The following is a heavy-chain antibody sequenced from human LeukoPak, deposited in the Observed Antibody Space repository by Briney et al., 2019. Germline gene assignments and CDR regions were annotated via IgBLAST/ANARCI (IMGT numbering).Heavy chain of an antibody. J-gene: IGHJ4*02. V-gene: IGHV1-69*13. D-gene: IGHD1-7*01. CDR3: ARGLRTRNYLGYFDY. CDR2: IIPIFGTA. CDR1: GYTFTSYA. Sequence: SVKVSCKASGYTFTSYAISWVRQAPGQGLEWMGGIIPIFGTANYAQKFQGRVTITADESTSTAYMELSSLRSEDTAVYYCARGLRTRNYLGYFDYWGQGTLVTVSS.